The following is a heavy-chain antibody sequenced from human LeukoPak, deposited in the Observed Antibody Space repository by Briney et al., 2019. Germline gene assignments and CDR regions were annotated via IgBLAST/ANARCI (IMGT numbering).Heavy chain of an antibody. D-gene: IGHD3-22*01. J-gene: IGHJ4*02. V-gene: IGHV1-8*01. CDR3: ARVADFYYYDSSGYYSY. Sequence: GASVKVSCKASGYTFTSYDINWVRQATGQGLEWMGWMNPNSGNTGYAQKFQGRVTMTRNTSISTAYMELSSLRSEDTAVYYCARVADFYYYDSSGYYSYWGQGTLVTVSS. CDR2: MNPNSGNT. CDR1: GYTFTSYD.